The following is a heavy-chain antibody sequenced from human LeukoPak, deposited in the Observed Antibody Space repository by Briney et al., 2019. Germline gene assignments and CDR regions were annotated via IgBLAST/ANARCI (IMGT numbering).Heavy chain of an antibody. CDR2: ISSSSSYI. Sequence: GGSLRLPCAASGFTFSSYSMNWVRQAPGKGLEWVSSISSSSSYIYYADSVKGRFTISRDNAKNSLYLQMNSLRAEDTAVYYCARGDDSSGYPLDYWGQGTLVTVSS. CDR3: ARGDDSSGYPLDY. V-gene: IGHV3-21*01. J-gene: IGHJ4*02. D-gene: IGHD3-22*01. CDR1: GFTFSSYS.